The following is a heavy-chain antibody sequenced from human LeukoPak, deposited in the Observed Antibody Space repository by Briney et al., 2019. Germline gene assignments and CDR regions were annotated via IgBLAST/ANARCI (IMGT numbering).Heavy chain of an antibody. V-gene: IGHV3-7*01. J-gene: IGHJ5*02. CDR3: AKFSGYSYGGWFDQ. D-gene: IGHD5-18*01. CDR1: GFTFSTYW. CDR2: IKQDGSEK. Sequence: GGSLRLSCAASGFTFSTYWMTWVRQAPGKGLEWVANIKQDGSEKYYVDSVKGRFTISRDNAKNSLYLQMNSLRAEDTAVYYCAKFSGYSYGGWFDQWGQGTPVTVSS.